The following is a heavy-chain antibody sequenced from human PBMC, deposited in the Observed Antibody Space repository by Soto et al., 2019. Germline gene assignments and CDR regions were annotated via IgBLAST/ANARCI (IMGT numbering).Heavy chain of an antibody. CDR2: IIPIFGTA. J-gene: IGHJ3*02. CDR1: GGTFSSYA. Sequence: ASVKVSCKASGGTFSSYAISWVRQAPGQGLEWMGGIIPIFGTASYAQKFQGRVTITADESTSTAYMELSSLRSEDTAVYYCARSLWGDCGGDCYYDAFDIWGQGTMVTVSS. D-gene: IGHD2-21*02. V-gene: IGHV1-69*13. CDR3: ARSLWGDCGGDCYYDAFDI.